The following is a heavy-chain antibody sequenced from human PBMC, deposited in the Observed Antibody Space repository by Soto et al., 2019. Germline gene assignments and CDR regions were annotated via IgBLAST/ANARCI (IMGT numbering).Heavy chain of an antibody. D-gene: IGHD4-17*01. V-gene: IGHV4-59*01. Sequence: PSETLPLTCTVCGGSISSYYWSWIRQPPGKGLEWIGYIYYSGSTNYNPSLKSRVTISVDTSKNQFSLKLSSVTAADTAVYYCARRYGYAFDIWGQGTMVTVSS. CDR2: IYYSGST. CDR3: ARRYGYAFDI. J-gene: IGHJ3*02. CDR1: GGSISSYY.